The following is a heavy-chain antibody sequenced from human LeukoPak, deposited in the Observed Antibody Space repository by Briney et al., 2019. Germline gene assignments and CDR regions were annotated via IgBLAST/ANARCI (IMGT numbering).Heavy chain of an antibody. J-gene: IGHJ5*02. CDR2: IYYSGST. Sequence: SETLSLTCTVSGGSISSYYWSWIRQPPGKGLEWIGYIYYSGSTNYNPSLKSRVTISVDTSKNQFSLKLSSVTAADTAVYYCARGLHLDIVVVPAARYNWLDPWGQGTLVTVSS. D-gene: IGHD2-2*01. CDR3: ARGLHLDIVVVPAARYNWLDP. CDR1: GGSISSYY. V-gene: IGHV4-59*12.